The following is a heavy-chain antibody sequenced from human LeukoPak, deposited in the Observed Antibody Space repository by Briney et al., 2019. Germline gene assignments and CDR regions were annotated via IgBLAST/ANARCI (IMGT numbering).Heavy chain of an antibody. J-gene: IGHJ4*02. CDR1: GFTFSSYW. CDR2: INGDGSST. Sequence: PGGSLRLSCAASGFTFSSYWMHWVRQAPGKGLVWLSRINGDGSSTGYADSVKGRFTTSRDNAKNTLYLQMNSLRAEDTAVYYCARDRTASGDYWGQGTLVTVSS. CDR3: ARDRTASGDY. V-gene: IGHV3-74*01. D-gene: IGHD6-13*01.